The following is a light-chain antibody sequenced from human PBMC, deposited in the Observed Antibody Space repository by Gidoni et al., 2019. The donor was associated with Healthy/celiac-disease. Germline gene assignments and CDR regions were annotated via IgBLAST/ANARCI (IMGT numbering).Light chain of an antibody. Sequence: EIVMTQSPATLSVSPGERATLSCWASQSVSSNLAWYQQKPGQAPRLLIYGASTRATGIPARFSGSGSGTEFTLTISSLQSEDFAVYYCQQYNNWWTSGQGTKVEIK. CDR3: QQYNNWWT. CDR1: QSVSSN. J-gene: IGKJ1*01. CDR2: GAS. V-gene: IGKV3D-15*01.